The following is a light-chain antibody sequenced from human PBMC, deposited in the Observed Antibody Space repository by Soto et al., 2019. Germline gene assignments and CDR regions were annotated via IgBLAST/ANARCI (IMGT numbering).Light chain of an antibody. CDR2: GAS. Sequence: EIVLTQSPGTLSLSPGERASLSCRASQSVNSKYLAWYQQKPGQAPRLVIYGASNRATGLPDRFSGSGSGTDFTLTISRLEPEDFAFYYCHHYGSSFGGGTRVEF. J-gene: IGKJ4*01. CDR3: HHYGSS. CDR1: QSVNSKY. V-gene: IGKV3-20*01.